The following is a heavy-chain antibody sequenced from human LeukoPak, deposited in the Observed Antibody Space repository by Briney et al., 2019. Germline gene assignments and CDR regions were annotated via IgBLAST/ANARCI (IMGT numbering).Heavy chain of an antibody. Sequence: PSETLSLTCTVSGGSISSYYWGWIRQPPGKGLEWIGYISYSGTTNYNPSLKSRVTISVAPSKNQFSLKLRSVTAPDTAVYYCARDRGNYFDYWGQGTLVTVSS. CDR3: ARDRGNYFDY. CDR2: ISYSGTT. CDR1: GGSISSYY. D-gene: IGHD6-13*01. V-gene: IGHV4-59*01. J-gene: IGHJ4*02.